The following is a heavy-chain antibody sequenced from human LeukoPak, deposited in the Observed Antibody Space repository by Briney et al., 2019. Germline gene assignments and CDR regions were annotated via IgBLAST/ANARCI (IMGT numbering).Heavy chain of an antibody. J-gene: IGHJ4*02. CDR3: ARVVLDHYYDSSGYLGTLDY. V-gene: IGHV1-46*01. CDR2: INPSGGST. Sequence: ASVKVSCKASGYTFTSYYMHWVRQAPGQGLEWMGIINPSGGSTSYAQKFQGRVTMTRDTSTSTVYMELSSLRSDDTAVYYCARVVLDHYYDSSGYLGTLDYWGQGTLVTVSS. D-gene: IGHD3-22*01. CDR1: GYTFTSYY.